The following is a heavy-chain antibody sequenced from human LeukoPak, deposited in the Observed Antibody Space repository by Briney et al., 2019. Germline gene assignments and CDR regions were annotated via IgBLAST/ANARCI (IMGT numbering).Heavy chain of an antibody. Sequence: PSETLSLTCTVSGGSISSYYWSWIRQPAGKGLEWIGRIYSGGSTNYNPSLRSRVTMSLDTSKNQFSLKLTSMTAADTAVYYCAKGPRSVWGYFDYWGQGTLVTVSS. J-gene: IGHJ4*02. CDR2: IYSGGST. CDR1: GGSISSYY. V-gene: IGHV4-4*07. D-gene: IGHD5/OR15-5a*01. CDR3: AKGPRSVWGYFDY.